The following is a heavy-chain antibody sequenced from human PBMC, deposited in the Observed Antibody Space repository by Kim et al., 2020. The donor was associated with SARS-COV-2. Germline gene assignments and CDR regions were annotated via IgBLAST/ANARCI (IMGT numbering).Heavy chain of an antibody. V-gene: IGHV3-33*01. CDR3: ARDWDSSTYGWIDP. CDR2: IWFDGTNK. D-gene: IGHD3-22*01. Sequence: GGSLRLSCAASGFTFSSYGMHWVRQVPGKGLEWVALIWFDGTNKYYGDSVKGRFTISRDNSKNTLYLQMNSLSAEDTAVYYCARDWDSSTYGWIDPWGQGTLSPVPS. J-gene: IGHJ5*02. CDR1: GFTFSSYG.